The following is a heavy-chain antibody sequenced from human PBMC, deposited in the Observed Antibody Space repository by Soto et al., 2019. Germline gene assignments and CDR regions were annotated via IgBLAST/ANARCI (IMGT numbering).Heavy chain of an antibody. CDR2: VSGSGSSP. D-gene: IGHD5-18*01. CDR1: GFNFGSYA. CDR3: VKGKESGYRGAFVS. V-gene: IGHV3-23*01. Sequence: PGGSLRLSCAATGFNFGSYAMGWVRQAPGKGLEWVSGVSGSGSSPYYADSVKGRLTISKDKSKNTLYLDLNNLRSEDTAVYFCVKGKESGYRGAFVSWDQGTMVTVSS. J-gene: IGHJ4*02.